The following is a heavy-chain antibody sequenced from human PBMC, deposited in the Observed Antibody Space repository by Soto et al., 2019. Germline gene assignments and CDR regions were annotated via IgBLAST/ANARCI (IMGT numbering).Heavy chain of an antibody. Sequence: ASVKVSCKASGYTFTNYAIHWVRQAPGQRLEWMGWLNPGNGNTKYPQKFQGRVTITRDTSASTAYMFLSSLRSEDTAVYCCARDQGIPYCGGDCYSDWYFDLWGRGTLVTVSS. J-gene: IGHJ2*01. CDR2: LNPGNGNT. CDR3: ARDQGIPYCGGDCYSDWYFDL. V-gene: IGHV1-3*01. D-gene: IGHD2-21*01. CDR1: GYTFTNYA.